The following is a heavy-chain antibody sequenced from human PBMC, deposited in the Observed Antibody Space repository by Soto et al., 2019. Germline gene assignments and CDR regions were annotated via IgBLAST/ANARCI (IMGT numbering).Heavy chain of an antibody. CDR3: TRDRIMTDY. J-gene: IGHJ4*02. Sequence: PGRPKIVSCSTSELTFVYYSRTWFHQAPGKGLEWVSFIRNKASGGTAEYAASVKGRFTVSRDDSKSITYLQMNSLKTEDTGMYYCTRDRIMTDYWGQGTLVTVSS. CDR2: IRNKASGGTA. V-gene: IGHV3-49*03. CDR1: ELTFVYYS.